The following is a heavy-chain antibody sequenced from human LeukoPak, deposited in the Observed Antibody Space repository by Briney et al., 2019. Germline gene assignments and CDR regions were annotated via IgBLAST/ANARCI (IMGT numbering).Heavy chain of an antibody. CDR1: GGSISSYY. CDR2: IYYSGST. CDR3: ARERSSGREFDY. J-gene: IGHJ4*02. Sequence: SETLSLTCTVSGGSISSYYWSWIRQTPGKGLEWIGYIYYSGSTNYNPSLKSRVTISVDTSKNQFSLKLSFVTATDTAVYYCARERSSGREFDYWGQGTLVTVSS. V-gene: IGHV4-59*01. D-gene: IGHD6-19*01.